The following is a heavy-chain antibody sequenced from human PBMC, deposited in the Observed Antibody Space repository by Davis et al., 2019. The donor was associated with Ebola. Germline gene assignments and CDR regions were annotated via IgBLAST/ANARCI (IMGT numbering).Heavy chain of an antibody. CDR1: GFTFSSYG. J-gene: IGHJ4*02. V-gene: IGHV3-33*01. CDR3: ATTKRGWSTMFDY. Sequence: GESLKISCAASGFTFSSYGMHWVRQAPGKGLEWVAVIWYDGSNKYYADSVKGRFTISRDNSKNTLYLQMNSLRAEDTAVYYCATTKRGWSTMFDYWGQGTLVTVSS. CDR2: IWYDGSNK. D-gene: IGHD1-26*01.